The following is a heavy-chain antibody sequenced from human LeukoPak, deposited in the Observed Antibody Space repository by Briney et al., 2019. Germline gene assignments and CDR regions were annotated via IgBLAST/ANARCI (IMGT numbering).Heavy chain of an antibody. V-gene: IGHV3-53*01. CDR3: ARSLEGYYSGSGSYYMNNWFDP. Sequence: PGGSLRLSCAASGLSVGNNYWSWVRQAPGKGLEWVSIIYSGGSTEYADSVKGRFTISRDNSENTVYLQMNSLRAEDTAVYYCARSLEGYYSGSGSYYMNNWFDPWGQGTLVTVSS. CDR1: GLSVGNNY. D-gene: IGHD3-10*01. CDR2: IYSGGST. J-gene: IGHJ5*02.